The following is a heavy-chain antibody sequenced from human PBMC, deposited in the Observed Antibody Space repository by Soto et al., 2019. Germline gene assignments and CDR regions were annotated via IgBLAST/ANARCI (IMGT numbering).Heavy chain of an antibody. Sequence: PSETLSLTCTVSGGSISSSSYYWGWIRQPPGKGLGWIGSIYYSGSTYYNPSLKSRVTISVDTSKNQFSLKLSSVTAADTAVYYCARRTRYSYYYGMDVWGLGTTVTDSS. CDR2: IYYSGST. CDR1: GGSISSSSYY. J-gene: IGHJ6*02. CDR3: ARRTRYSYYYGMDV. V-gene: IGHV4-39*01. D-gene: IGHD1-7*01.